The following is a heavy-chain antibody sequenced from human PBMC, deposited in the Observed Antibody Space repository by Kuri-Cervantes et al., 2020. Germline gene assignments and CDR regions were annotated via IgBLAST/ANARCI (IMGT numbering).Heavy chain of an antibody. CDR2: INHSGST. J-gene: IGHJ4*02. CDR1: GGSISSSSYY. V-gene: IGHV4-39*07. Sequence: SETLSLTCTVSGGSISSSSYYWGWIRQPPGKGLEWIGEINHSGSTNYNPSLKSRVTISVDTSKNQFSLKLSSVTAADTAVYYCAREKHSSGFDYWGQGTLVTVSS. D-gene: IGHD6-19*01. CDR3: AREKHSSGFDY.